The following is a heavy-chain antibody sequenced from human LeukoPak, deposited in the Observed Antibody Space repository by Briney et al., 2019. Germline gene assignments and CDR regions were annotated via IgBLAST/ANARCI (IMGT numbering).Heavy chain of an antibody. D-gene: IGHD5-12*01. J-gene: IGHJ4*02. CDR2: IYYSGST. Sequence: SETLSLTCTVSGGSISSSSYYWGWIRQPPGKGLEWIGSIYYSGSTYYNPSLKSRVTISVDTSKNQFSLKLSSVTAADTAVYYCARGLGYSGYVWGQGTLVTVSS. CDR1: GGSISSSSYY. CDR3: ARGLGYSGYV. V-gene: IGHV4-39*07.